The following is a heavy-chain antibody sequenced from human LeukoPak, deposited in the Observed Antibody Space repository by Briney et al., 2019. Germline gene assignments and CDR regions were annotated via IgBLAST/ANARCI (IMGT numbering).Heavy chain of an antibody. J-gene: IGHJ4*02. D-gene: IGHD2-2*03. CDR3: ARVDGYCSSTSCLHYFDY. CDR1: GYSISSGYY. Sequence: SETLSLTCAVSGYSISSGYYWGWIRHPPGKGLEWIGSIYHSGSTYYNPSLKSRVTISVDTSKNQFSLKLSSVTAADTAVYYCARVDGYCSSTSCLHYFDYWGQGTLVTVSS. V-gene: IGHV4-38-2*01. CDR2: IYHSGST.